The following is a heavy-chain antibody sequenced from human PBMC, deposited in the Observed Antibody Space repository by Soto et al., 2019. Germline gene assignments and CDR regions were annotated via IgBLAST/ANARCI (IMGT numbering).Heavy chain of an antibody. CDR2: ISGSGGST. CDR3: ARDGGGGWYPSNYYGMDV. CDR1: GFTFSSYA. D-gene: IGHD6-19*01. J-gene: IGHJ6*02. V-gene: IGHV3-23*01. Sequence: EVQLLESGGGLVQPGGSLRLSCAASGFTFSSYAMSWVRQAPGKGLEWVSAISGSGGSTYYADSVKGRFTISRDNSKNTLYLQMNSLRDEDTAVYYCARDGGGGWYPSNYYGMDVWGQGTTVTVSS.